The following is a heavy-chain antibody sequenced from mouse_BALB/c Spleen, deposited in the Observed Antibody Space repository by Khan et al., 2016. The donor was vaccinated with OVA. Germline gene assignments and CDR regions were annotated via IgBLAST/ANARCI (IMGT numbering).Heavy chain of an antibody. CDR1: GDSITSGY. D-gene: IGHD2-14*01. Sequence: VQLKESGPSLVKPSQTLYLTCSVTGDSITSGYWNWIRRFPGNKLEYMGYISYSDSTFYNPSLKSRISITRDTSKNQYYLQLNSVTTEDTATYYCARWNYRYDGYFDYWGQGTTLTVSS. CDR3: ARWNYRYDGYFDY. V-gene: IGHV3-8*02. J-gene: IGHJ2*01. CDR2: ISYSDST.